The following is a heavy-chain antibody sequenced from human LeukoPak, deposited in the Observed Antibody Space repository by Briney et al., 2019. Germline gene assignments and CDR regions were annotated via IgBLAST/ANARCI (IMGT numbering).Heavy chain of an antibody. CDR3: ARAQATIAAAGTGHLDY. Sequence: SETLSLTCTVSGGSISSSSYYWGWIRQPPGKGLEWIGSIYYSGSTYYNPSLKSRVTISVDTSKNQFSLKLSSVTAADTAVYYCARAQATIAAAGTGHLDYWGQGTLVTVSS. CDR2: IYYSGST. CDR1: GGSISSSSYY. V-gene: IGHV4-39*07. J-gene: IGHJ4*02. D-gene: IGHD6-13*01.